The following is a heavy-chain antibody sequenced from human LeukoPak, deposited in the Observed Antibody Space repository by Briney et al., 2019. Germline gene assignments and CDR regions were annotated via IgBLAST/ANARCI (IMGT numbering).Heavy chain of an antibody. J-gene: IGHJ4*02. D-gene: IGHD3-3*01. CDR2: ISGSGGST. Sequence: GGSLRLSCAASGFTFSSYSMNWVRQAPGKGLEWVSAISGSGGSTYYADSVKGRFTISRDNSKNTLYLQMNSLRAEDTAVYYCAKDTDYDFWSGPQGHFDYWGQGTLVTVSS. CDR1: GFTFSSYS. CDR3: AKDTDYDFWSGPQGHFDY. V-gene: IGHV3-23*01.